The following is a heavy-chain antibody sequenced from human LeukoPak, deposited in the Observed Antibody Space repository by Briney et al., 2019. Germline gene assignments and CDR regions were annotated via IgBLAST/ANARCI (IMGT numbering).Heavy chain of an antibody. D-gene: IGHD4-17*01. CDR3: AKDHPHDYGDFVTFDC. CDR2: ISGSGGST. Sequence: PGGSLRLSCAASGFTFSSYAMSWVRPPPGKGLEWVSAISGSGGSTYYADSVKGRFTISRDNSKNTLYLQMNSLRAEDTAVYYCAKDHPHDYGDFVTFDCWGQGTLVTVSS. CDR1: GFTFSSYA. J-gene: IGHJ4*02. V-gene: IGHV3-23*01.